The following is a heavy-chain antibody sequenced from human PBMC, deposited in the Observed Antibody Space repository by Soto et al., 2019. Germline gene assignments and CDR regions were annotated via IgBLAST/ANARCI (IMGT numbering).Heavy chain of an antibody. CDR3: ASNSSGSFSGSFSRPLDI. CDR1: GFALSSYA. D-gene: IGHD3-10*01. J-gene: IGHJ3*02. V-gene: IGHV3-64*01. Sequence: PGGSLRLSCVASGFALSSYAMHWVRQAPWKGLEYVSGINHNGGTSYYANSVKDRFTISRDNSKNTLYLQMGSLRAEDTALYYCASNSSGSFSGSFSRPLDICGQGTMVTVSS. CDR2: INHNGGTS.